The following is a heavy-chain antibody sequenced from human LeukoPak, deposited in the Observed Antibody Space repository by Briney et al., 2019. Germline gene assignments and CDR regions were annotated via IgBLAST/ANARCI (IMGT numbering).Heavy chain of an antibody. CDR1: GGSISSSSYY. D-gene: IGHD1-26*01. V-gene: IGHV4-39*07. CDR2: IYYSGST. J-gene: IGHJ6*03. Sequence: PSETLSLTCTVSGGSISSSSYYWGWIRQPPGKGLEWIGSIYYSGSTYYNPSLKSRVTISVDTSKNQFSLKLSSVTAADTAVYYCAREGGDGIVGALRGYMDVWGKGTTVTVSS. CDR3: AREGGDGIVGALRGYMDV.